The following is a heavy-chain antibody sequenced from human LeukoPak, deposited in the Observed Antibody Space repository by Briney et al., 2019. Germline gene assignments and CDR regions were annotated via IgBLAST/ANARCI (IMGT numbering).Heavy chain of an antibody. CDR2: ISGSGGST. CDR1: GFTFSSYA. V-gene: IGHV3-23*01. D-gene: IGHD6-19*01. Sequence: GGSLRLSCAASGFTFSSYAMSWVRQAPGKGLEWVSAISGSGGSTYYADSVKGRFTISRDNSKNTLYLQMNSLRAEDTAGYYCAKDREQWLIQAIAYWGQGTLVTVSS. J-gene: IGHJ4*02. CDR3: AKDREQWLIQAIAY.